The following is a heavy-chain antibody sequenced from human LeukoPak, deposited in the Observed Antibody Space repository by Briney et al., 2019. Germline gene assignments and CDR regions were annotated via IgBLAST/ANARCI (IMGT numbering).Heavy chain of an antibody. CDR1: GFTFDYYG. CDR3: AKDLMRDRWFGES. CDR2: IRYDGNDK. D-gene: IGHD3-10*01. J-gene: IGHJ5*02. Sequence: GGSLRLSCAASGFTFDYYGFHWVRQAPGKGLEWVAFIRYDGNDKYYAKSVKGRFTISKDTSRNTLYLQMNTLRLEDTAVYYCAKDLMRDRWFGESWGQGTLVTVSS. V-gene: IGHV3-30*02.